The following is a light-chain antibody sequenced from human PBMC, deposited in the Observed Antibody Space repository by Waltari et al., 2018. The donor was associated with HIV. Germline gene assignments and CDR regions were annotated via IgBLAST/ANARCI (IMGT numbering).Light chain of an antibody. Sequence: QSVLTQPPSVSGTPGQTVTISCSGRHSNIETDALYWYQQLPGTAPKLIIYRNYKRPSGVSDRFSCSKSGASASLVISGLRSEDEAHYYCVSYDSRLDERLFGGGTKLTVL. CDR2: RNY. J-gene: IGLJ3*02. CDR1: HSNIETDA. CDR3: VSYDSRLDERL. V-gene: IGLV1-47*01.